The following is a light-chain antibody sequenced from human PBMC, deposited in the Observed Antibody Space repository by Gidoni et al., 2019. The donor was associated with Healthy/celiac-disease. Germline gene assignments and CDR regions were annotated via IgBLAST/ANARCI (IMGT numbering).Light chain of an antibody. Sequence: DSQITQSPSSLSASVVDRVTITCRASQSISNYLNWYQQKPGKDPTLLIYAASSLQSGVPSRCSGSGSWTDFTLTISSLQPADFATYYCQQSYSTPRTFGQGTKLEIK. V-gene: IGKV1-39*01. J-gene: IGKJ2*02. CDR1: QSISNY. CDR3: QQSYSTPRT. CDR2: AAS.